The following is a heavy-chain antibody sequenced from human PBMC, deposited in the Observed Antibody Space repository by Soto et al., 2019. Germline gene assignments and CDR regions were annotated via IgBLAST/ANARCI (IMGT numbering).Heavy chain of an antibody. CDR3: ARGGASSRYFDY. J-gene: IGHJ4*02. CDR2: IKNSGST. V-gene: IGHV4-59*01. CDR1: GCSLSSYY. Sequence: SETLSLTCTVSGCSLSSYYRHWMRQPPGKGLEWIGYIKNSGSTNYNPSFKSRVTMSVDTSKNQFSLKLSSVRAADTAVYYCARGGASSRYFDYWGQGILVTVSS.